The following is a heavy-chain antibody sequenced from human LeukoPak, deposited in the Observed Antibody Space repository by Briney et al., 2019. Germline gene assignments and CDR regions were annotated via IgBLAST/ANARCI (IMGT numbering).Heavy chain of an antibody. Sequence: SVEVSCKASGFTFTSSAVQWVRQARGQRLEWIGWIVVGSGNTNYAQKFQERVTITRDMSTSTAYMELSSLRSEDTAVYYCAADDYGGNSGENYWGQGTLVTVSS. D-gene: IGHD4-23*01. CDR1: GFTFTSSA. J-gene: IGHJ4*02. CDR3: AADDYGGNSGENY. CDR2: IVVGSGNT. V-gene: IGHV1-58*01.